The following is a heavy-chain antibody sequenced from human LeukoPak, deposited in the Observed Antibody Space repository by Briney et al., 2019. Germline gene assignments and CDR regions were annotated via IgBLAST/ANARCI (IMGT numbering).Heavy chain of an antibody. V-gene: IGHV4-59*01. D-gene: IGHD3-22*01. CDR3: ARDDSGGFYPY. Sequence: PSETLSLTCTVSGGSISSYYWSWIRQPPGKGLEWIGYIYYSRSTNYNPSLKSRVTISVDTSKNQFSLKLSSVTAADTAVYYCARDDSGGFYPYWGQGTLVTVSS. J-gene: IGHJ4*02. CDR2: IYYSRST. CDR1: GGSISSYY.